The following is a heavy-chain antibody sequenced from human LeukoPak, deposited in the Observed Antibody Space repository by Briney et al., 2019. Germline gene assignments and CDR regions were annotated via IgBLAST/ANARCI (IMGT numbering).Heavy chain of an antibody. CDR2: INPNNRGA. CDR1: GYTFTDYY. V-gene: IGHV1-2*02. D-gene: IGHD3-9*01. Sequence: GASVKVSCKASGYTFTDYYIHWVRQAPGQGLEWMGWINPNNRGAKYAQKFQGRVTMTRDTSINTAYMELSSPRSDDTAIYYCARLRYTNPYDYWGQGTLLTVST. J-gene: IGHJ4*02. CDR3: ARLRYTNPYDY.